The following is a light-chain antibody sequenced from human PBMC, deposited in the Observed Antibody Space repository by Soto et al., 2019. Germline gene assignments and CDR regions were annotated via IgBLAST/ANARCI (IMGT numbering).Light chain of an antibody. CDR3: SSFTSSTTRL. J-gene: IGLJ3*02. CDR2: DVN. CDR1: SSDVGGYNY. V-gene: IGLV2-14*03. Sequence: QSVLTQPASVSGSPGQSITISCTGTSSDVGGYNYVSWYQQHPGKAPKLMIYDVNNRPSGVSNRFSGSKSGNTASLTISGLQAEDEAYYYCSSFTSSTTRLFGGGTKVTVL.